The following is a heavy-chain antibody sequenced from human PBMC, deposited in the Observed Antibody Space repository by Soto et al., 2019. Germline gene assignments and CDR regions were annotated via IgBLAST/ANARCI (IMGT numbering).Heavy chain of an antibody. D-gene: IGHD3-3*01. V-gene: IGHV3-23*01. Sequence: EVQLLESGGGLVQPGGSLRLSCAAAGFTFSSYAMSWVRQAPGKGLEWVSAISGSGGSTYYADSVKGRFTISRDNSKNTLYLQMNSLRAEDTAVYYCAKEGDYDFWSGHDYFDYWGPGTLVTVSS. CDR1: GFTFSSYA. CDR2: ISGSGGST. J-gene: IGHJ4*02. CDR3: AKEGDYDFWSGHDYFDY.